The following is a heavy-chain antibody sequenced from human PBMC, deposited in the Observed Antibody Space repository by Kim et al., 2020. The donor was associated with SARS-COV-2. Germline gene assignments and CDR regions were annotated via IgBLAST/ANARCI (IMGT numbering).Heavy chain of an antibody. CDR3: ARGAYSSSWPANNWFDP. Sequence: LKSRVTISVDTSKNQFSLKLSSVTAADTAVYYCARGAYSSSWPANNWFDPWGQGTLVTVSS. J-gene: IGHJ5*02. D-gene: IGHD6-13*01. V-gene: IGHV4-31*02.